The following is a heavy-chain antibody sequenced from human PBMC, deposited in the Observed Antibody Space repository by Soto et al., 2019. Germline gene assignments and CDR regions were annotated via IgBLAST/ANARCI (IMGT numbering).Heavy chain of an antibody. Sequence: QLQLQESGSGLVKPSQTLSLTCAVSGASINNGGYSWSWIRQPPGKGLEWIGYIYHSGITSYSPSRKSRVTISADRSNNQFSLRLSSVTAADTAVYYCARVAGSSRGYFDYWGQGTLVTVSS. D-gene: IGHD6-6*01. CDR2: IYHSGIT. CDR3: ARVAGSSRGYFDY. V-gene: IGHV4-30-2*01. J-gene: IGHJ4*02. CDR1: GASINNGGYS.